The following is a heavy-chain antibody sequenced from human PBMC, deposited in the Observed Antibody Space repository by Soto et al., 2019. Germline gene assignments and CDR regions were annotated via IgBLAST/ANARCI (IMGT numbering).Heavy chain of an antibody. D-gene: IGHD2-8*01. J-gene: IGHJ5*02. CDR3: ATNGYTIRHNWFDP. CDR2: INHSGSS. CDR1: GGSFSGYY. V-gene: IGHV4-34*01. Sequence: SETLSLTCDVYGGSFSGYYWSWIRQPPGKGLEWIGEINHSGSSNYNPSLKSRVTISVDTSKNQFSLKLSSVTAADTAVYYCATNGYTIRHNWFDPWGQGTLVTVSS.